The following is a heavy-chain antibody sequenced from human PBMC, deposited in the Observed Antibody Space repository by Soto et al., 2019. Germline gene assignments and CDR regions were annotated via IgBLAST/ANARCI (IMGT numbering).Heavy chain of an antibody. CDR3: AGCVVGATSAYYYGLDV. Sequence: GASVKVSCKASGYTFTSYGISWVRQAPGQGLEWMGWISTNNGNTSYAQKLQGRVTMTRDTSTSTVYMELSSLRSEDTAVYYCAGCVVGATSAYYYGLDVWGQGTTVTAP. D-gene: IGHD1-26*01. CDR1: GYTFTSYG. J-gene: IGHJ6*02. CDR2: ISTNNGNT. V-gene: IGHV1-18*01.